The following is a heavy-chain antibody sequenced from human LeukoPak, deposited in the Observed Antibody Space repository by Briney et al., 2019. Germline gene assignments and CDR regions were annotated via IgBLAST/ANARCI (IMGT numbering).Heavy chain of an antibody. Sequence: SETLSLTCTVSGGSISSYYWSWIRQPPGKGLEWIGYIYYSGSTNYNPSLKSRVTIPVDTSKNQFSLKLSSVTAADTAVYYCARATRYGSGHNWFDPWGQGTLVTVSS. CDR2: IYYSGST. D-gene: IGHD3-10*01. J-gene: IGHJ5*02. CDR1: GGSISSYY. CDR3: ARATRYGSGHNWFDP. V-gene: IGHV4-59*01.